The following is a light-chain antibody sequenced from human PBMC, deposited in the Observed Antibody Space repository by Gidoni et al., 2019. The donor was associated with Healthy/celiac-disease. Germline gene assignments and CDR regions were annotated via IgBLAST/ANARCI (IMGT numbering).Light chain of an antibody. CDR1: NIGSKS. J-gene: IGLJ3*02. Sequence: SYVLTQPPSVSVAPGQTARITCGGNNIGSKSVHWYQQKPGQAPVLVVYDDSDRPSGIPKRFSGSNSGNTATLTISRVEAGDEADYYCQVWDSSSDHRKVFGGGTKLTVL. CDR2: DDS. V-gene: IGLV3-21*02. CDR3: QVWDSSSDHRKV.